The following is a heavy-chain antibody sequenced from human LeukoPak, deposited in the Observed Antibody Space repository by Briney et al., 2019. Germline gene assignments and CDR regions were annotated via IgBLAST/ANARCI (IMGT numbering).Heavy chain of an antibody. CDR3: ARDVYYDSSGYLGY. J-gene: IGHJ4*02. D-gene: IGHD3-22*01. CDR2: ISSSGSTI. CDR1: GFTFSDYY. V-gene: IGHV3-11*01. Sequence: GGSLRLSCAASGFTFSDYYMSWIRQAPGKGLEWVSYISSSGSTIYYADSVKGRFTISRNNAKNSLYLQMNSLRAEDTAVYYCARDVYYDSSGYLGYWGQGTLVTVSS.